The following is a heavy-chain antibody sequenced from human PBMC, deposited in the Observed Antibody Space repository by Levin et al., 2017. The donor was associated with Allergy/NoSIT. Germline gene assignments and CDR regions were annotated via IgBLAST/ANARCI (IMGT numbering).Heavy chain of an antibody. Sequence: GGSLRLSCAASGFTFSSYAMSWVRQAPGKGLEWVSAISGSGGSTYYADSVKGRFTISRDNSKNTLYLQMNSLRAEDTAVYYCAKDWSTNHGGYSYGLPSRADYWGQGTLVTVSS. CDR1: GFTFSSYA. CDR3: AKDWSTNHGGYSYGLPSRADY. CDR2: ISGSGGST. D-gene: IGHD5-18*01. J-gene: IGHJ4*02. V-gene: IGHV3-23*01.